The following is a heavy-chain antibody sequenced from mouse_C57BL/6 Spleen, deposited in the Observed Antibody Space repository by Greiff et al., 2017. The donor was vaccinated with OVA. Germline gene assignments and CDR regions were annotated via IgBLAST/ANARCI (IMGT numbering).Heavy chain of an antibody. CDR3: ARKDYDYFDY. D-gene: IGHD2-4*01. CDR2: IDPSDSYI. Sequence: QVQLKQPGAELVMPGASVKLSCKASGYTFTSYWMHWVKQRPGQGLEWIGEIDPSDSYIYYNQKFKGKSTLTVDKSSSTAYMQLSSLTSEDSAVYYCARKDYDYFDYWGKGTTVTVSS. CDR1: GYTFTSYW. V-gene: IGHV1-69*01. J-gene: IGHJ2*01.